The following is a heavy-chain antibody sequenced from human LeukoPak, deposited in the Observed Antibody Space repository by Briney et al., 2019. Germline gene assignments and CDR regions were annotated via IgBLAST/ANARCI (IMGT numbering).Heavy chain of an antibody. CDR3: ARGPPRDFGSSGFYFNY. Sequence: PSETLSLTCAVYGRSFSGYFWSWFRQPPSKGLEWIGEINHSGSTNYNPSLESRVTISEDTSKNQFSLKLSSVTAADTAVYYCARGPPRDFGSSGFYFNYWGHGTLVTVSS. CDR1: GRSFSGYF. D-gene: IGHD3-22*01. CDR2: INHSGST. V-gene: IGHV4-34*01. J-gene: IGHJ4*01.